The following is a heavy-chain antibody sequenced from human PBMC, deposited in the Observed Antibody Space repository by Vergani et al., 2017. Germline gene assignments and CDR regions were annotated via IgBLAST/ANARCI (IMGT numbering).Heavy chain of an antibody. D-gene: IGHD6-19*01. CDR2: IYHSGST. CDR3: ARVAVAGKGELFDY. V-gene: IGHV4-39*01. Sequence: QLQLQESGPGLVKPSETLSLTCTVSGGSISSSSYYWGWIRQPPGKGLEWIGSIYHSGSTYYNPALKCRVTISVDTSKNQFSLKLSSVTAADTAVYYCARVAVAGKGELFDYWGQGTLVTVSS. CDR1: GGSISSSSYY. J-gene: IGHJ4*02.